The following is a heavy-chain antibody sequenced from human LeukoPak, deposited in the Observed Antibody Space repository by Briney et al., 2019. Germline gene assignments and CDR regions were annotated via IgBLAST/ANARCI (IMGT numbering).Heavy chain of an antibody. CDR3: ARGAYSSSWYMRDAFDI. D-gene: IGHD6-13*01. CDR2: INPSGGST. CDR1: GYTFTSYY. Sequence: ASVKVSCKASGYTFTSYYMHWVRQAPGQGLEWMGIINPSGGSTSYAQKFQGRVTMTRDTSTSTVYMELSSLRSEDTAVYYCARGAYSSSWYMRDAFDIWGQGTMVTVSS. J-gene: IGHJ3*02. V-gene: IGHV1-46*01.